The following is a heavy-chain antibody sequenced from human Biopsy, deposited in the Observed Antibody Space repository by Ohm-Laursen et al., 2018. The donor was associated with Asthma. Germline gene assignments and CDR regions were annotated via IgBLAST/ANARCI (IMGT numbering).Heavy chain of an antibody. CDR2: INPNSGGT. D-gene: IGHD7-27*01. CDR3: ARGQKSPGDRWFDP. V-gene: IGHV1-2*06. Sequence: SVKVSCKTSGYTFIGYHMHWVRQAPGQGLEWMGRINPNSGGTNYAQKFQGRVTMTSDTSISTAYMELSRLRSDDTALYYCARGQKSPGDRWFDPWGQGTMVTVSS. CDR1: GYTFIGYH. J-gene: IGHJ5*02.